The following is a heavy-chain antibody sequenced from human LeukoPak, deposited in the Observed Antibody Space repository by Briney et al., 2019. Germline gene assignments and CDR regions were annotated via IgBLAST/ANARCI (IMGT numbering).Heavy chain of an antibody. Sequence: GGSLRLSCAASGFTFSNHWMSWVRQAPGKGLEWVANINQDGSEKYYVDSVKGRFTISRDNAKNSLYLQMNSLRAEDTAVYYCAKDPTGYYYDSSGYYGGYWGQGTLVTVSS. J-gene: IGHJ4*02. D-gene: IGHD3-22*01. CDR3: AKDPTGYYYDSSGYYGGY. CDR2: INQDGSEK. V-gene: IGHV3-7*01. CDR1: GFTFSNHW.